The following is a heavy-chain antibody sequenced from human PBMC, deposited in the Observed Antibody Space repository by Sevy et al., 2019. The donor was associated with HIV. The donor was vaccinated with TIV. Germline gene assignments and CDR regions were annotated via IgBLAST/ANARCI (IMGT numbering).Heavy chain of an antibody. CDR3: AKDLGYCSSTSCSGGAFDI. D-gene: IGHD2-2*01. Sequence: GGSLRLSCAASGFTFDDYAMHWVRQAPGKGLEWVSGISWNSGSIGYADSVKGRFTISRDNAKNSLYLQMNSLRAEDTALYYCAKDLGYCSSTSCSGGAFDIWGQGTMVTVS. V-gene: IGHV3-9*01. CDR2: ISWNSGSI. CDR1: GFTFDDYA. J-gene: IGHJ3*02.